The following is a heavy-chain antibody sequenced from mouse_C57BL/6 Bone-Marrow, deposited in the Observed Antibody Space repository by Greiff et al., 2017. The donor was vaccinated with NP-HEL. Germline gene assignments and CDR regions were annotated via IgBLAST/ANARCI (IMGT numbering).Heavy chain of an antibody. CDR3: ARGKVWLLMGNYFDY. D-gene: IGHD2-3*01. J-gene: IGHJ2*01. CDR1: GYTFTSYD. Sequence: QVQLKESGPELVKPGASVKLSCKASGYTFTSYDINWVKQRPGQGLEWIGWIYPRDGSTKYNEKFKGKATLTVDTSSSTAYMELHSLTSEDSAVYFCARGKVWLLMGNYFDYWGQGTTLTVSS. CDR2: IYPRDGST. V-gene: IGHV1-85*01.